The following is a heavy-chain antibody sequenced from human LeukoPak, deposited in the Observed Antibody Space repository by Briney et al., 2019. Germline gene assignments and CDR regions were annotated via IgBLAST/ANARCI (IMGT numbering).Heavy chain of an antibody. CDR2: LNPGSGST. D-gene: IGHD1-26*01. J-gene: IGHJ4*02. Sequence: EASVKVSCKTSGYSLSNSYMHWVRQAPGQGLEWMGVLNPGSGSTSYAQKFQDRVAMTTDMSTSTVYMELSSLRFEDTAVYYCARDLWSGSSTGPFDYWGQGTLVTVSS. V-gene: IGHV1-46*01. CDR1: GYSLSNSY. CDR3: ARDLWSGSSTGPFDY.